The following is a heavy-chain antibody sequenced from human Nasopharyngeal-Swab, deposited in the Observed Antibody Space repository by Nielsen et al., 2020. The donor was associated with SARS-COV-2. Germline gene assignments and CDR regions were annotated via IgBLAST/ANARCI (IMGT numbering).Heavy chain of an antibody. V-gene: IGHV4-34*01. CDR3: AGVLRGVAARPLGFGYYYYYYMDV. J-gene: IGHJ6*03. CDR2: INHSGST. D-gene: IGHD6-6*01. Sequence: WIRQPPGKRLEWIGEINHSGSTNYNPSLKSRVTISVDTSKNQFSLKLSSVTAADTAVYYCAGVLRGVAARPLGFGYYYYYYMDVWGKGTTVTVSS.